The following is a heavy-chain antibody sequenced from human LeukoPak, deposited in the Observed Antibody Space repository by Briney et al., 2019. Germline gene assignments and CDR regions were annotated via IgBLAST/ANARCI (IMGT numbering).Heavy chain of an antibody. Sequence: PSETLSLTCAVYVGSFSGYYWTWIRQPPGGGLEWIGEINQSGSTKYNPSLKSRVTISADTSKNQFSLILNSVTAADTAVYYCVRGGPPDCGGDCYSEAFDIWGQGTMVTVSS. D-gene: IGHD2-21*02. CDR1: VGSFSGYY. J-gene: IGHJ3*02. V-gene: IGHV4-34*01. CDR2: INQSGST. CDR3: VRGGPPDCGGDCYSEAFDI.